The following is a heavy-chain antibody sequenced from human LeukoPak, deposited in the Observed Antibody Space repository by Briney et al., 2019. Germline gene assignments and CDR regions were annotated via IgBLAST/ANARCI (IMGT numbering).Heavy chain of an antibody. CDR3: ARDGSRGYYYMDV. CDR1: GGSISSYY. Sequence: SETLSLTCTVSGGSISSYYWSWVRQPPGKGLEGSGYIYYSGSTNYNPSLKSRVTISVDTSKHQFSLKLSSVTAADTAVYYCARDGSRGYYYMDVWGKGTTVTVSS. CDR2: IYYSGST. V-gene: IGHV4-59*12. J-gene: IGHJ6*03. D-gene: IGHD5-12*01.